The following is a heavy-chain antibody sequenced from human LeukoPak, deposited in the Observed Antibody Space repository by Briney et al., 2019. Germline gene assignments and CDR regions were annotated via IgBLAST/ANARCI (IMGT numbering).Heavy chain of an antibody. D-gene: IGHD6-19*01. CDR1: GFTFRSLG. J-gene: IGHJ4*02. V-gene: IGHV3-30*02. CDR3: AKGTAGIGVAGTFGYLDY. Sequence: GGSLRLSCGASGFTFRSLGMHGLRQSRGKGRECVPSIRCDGSEEKYADSVKGRFTISTDNTKNTLYVQMNSLSAEDTALYYCAKGTAGIGVAGTFGYLDYWGQGTLVAVSS. CDR2: IRCDGSEE.